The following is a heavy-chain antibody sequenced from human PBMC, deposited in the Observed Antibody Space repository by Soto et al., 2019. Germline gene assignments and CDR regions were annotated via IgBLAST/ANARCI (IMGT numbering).Heavy chain of an antibody. V-gene: IGHV4-34*01. Sequence: SETLSLTCAVYGGFLSESYWTWIRQPPGRGLEWIGGINHVGGTNYNPSLKSRVTMSVDTSQNQFSLRLISVTAADTAMYFCVRIRYQLPSSVLWLDPWGQGTPVTVSS. D-gene: IGHD3-16*01. J-gene: IGHJ5*02. CDR1: GGFLSESY. CDR2: INHVGGT. CDR3: VRIRYQLPSSVLWLDP.